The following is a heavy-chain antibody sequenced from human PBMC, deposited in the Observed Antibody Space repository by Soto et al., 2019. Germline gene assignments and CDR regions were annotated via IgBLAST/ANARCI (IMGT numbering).Heavy chain of an antibody. CDR1: GFTFNNYA. CDR2: ISYDGSSK. V-gene: IGHV3-30*04. Sequence: GGSVRLSCAASGFTFNNYAMHWVRQAPGKGLEWVTFISYDGSSKYYADSVTGRFTISRDNSRNTLYLQMNSLRAEDTAVYYCARGDGYIYGNTFDSWGQGTLVTVSS. J-gene: IGHJ4*02. D-gene: IGHD5-18*01. CDR3: ARGDGYIYGNTFDS.